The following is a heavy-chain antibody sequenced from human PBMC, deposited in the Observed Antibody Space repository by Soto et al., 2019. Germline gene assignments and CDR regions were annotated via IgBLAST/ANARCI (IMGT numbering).Heavy chain of an antibody. V-gene: IGHV3-48*03. CDR2: ISSSGSTI. J-gene: IGHJ6*02. D-gene: IGHD3-10*01. CDR3: AGTGDYYYGMDV. Sequence: ESGGGLVQPGGSLRLSCAASGFTFSSYEMNWVRQAPGKGLEWVSYISSSGSTIYYADSVKGRFTISRDNAKNSLYLQMNSLRAEDTAVYYCAGTGDYYYGMDVWGQGTTVTVSS. CDR1: GFTFSSYE.